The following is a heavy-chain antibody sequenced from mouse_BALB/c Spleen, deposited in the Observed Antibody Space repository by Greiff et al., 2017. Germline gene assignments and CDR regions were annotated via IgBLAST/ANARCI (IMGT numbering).Heavy chain of an antibody. CDR2: IWSGGST. CDR1: GFSFTSYC. J-gene: IGHJ3*01. V-gene: IGHV2-4-1*01. Sequence: QVQLKESGPGLVQPSQCLSISCTVSGFSFTSYCVLWVRQSPGKGLEWLGVIWSGGSTDYNAAFISRLSISKDNSKIQVIFKMNSLQAADTDIYYCASQRTGTSWFAYWGQGTLVTVSA. CDR3: ASQRTGTSWFAY. D-gene: IGHD4-1*01.